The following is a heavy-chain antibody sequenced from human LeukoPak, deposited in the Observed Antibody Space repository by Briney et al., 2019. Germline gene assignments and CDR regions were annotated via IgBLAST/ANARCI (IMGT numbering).Heavy chain of an antibody. Sequence: PGGSLKLSCVASGFSFSTYWMSWVRQAPGKGLEWVANIKEDGSEKYYVDSVKGRFTMSRDNAKNSAYLQMNRLRVEDTAVYYCARRSYRGVIGLYYYYYMDVWGKGTPVTVSS. D-gene: IGHD3-16*02. CDR1: GFSFSTYW. V-gene: IGHV3-7*01. CDR2: IKEDGSEK. J-gene: IGHJ6*03. CDR3: ARRSYRGVIGLYYYYYMDV.